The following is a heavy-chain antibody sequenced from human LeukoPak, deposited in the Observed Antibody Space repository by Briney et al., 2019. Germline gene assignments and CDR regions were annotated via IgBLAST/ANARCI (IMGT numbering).Heavy chain of an antibody. CDR1: GFTCSSYS. D-gene: IGHD3-22*01. CDR3: ARAIFPSHYDYDSSGYYCGY. V-gene: IGHV3-30*04. CDR2: LSHDGSNR. Sequence: PGGSLRLSCAASGFTCSSYSLHWVRQAPGKGLEWVAVLSHDGSNRYYADSVKGRFTISRDNSNNTLYLQMNSLRTEDTAVYFCARAIFPSHYDYDSSGYYCGYWGQGTLVTVSS. J-gene: IGHJ4*02.